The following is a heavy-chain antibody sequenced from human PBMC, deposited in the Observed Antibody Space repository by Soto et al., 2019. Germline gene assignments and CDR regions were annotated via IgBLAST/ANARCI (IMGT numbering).Heavy chain of an antibody. CDR3: ARDNWSSY. Sequence: EVQLVESGGGLVQPGGSLRLSCVASGFTFNIYWMHWVRQPPGKGLEWVSRIDNDGSATTYADSVKDQFTMSRDNAKNTLFPHMNALMVDDTAVNYGARDNWSSYWGQGTLVTVSS. CDR2: IDNDGSAT. CDR1: GFTFNIYW. D-gene: IGHD1-1*01. J-gene: IGHJ4*02. V-gene: IGHV3-74*01.